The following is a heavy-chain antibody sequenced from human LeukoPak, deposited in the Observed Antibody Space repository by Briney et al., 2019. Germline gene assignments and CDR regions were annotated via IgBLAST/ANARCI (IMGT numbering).Heavy chain of an antibody. D-gene: IGHD2-2*01. J-gene: IGHJ4*01. V-gene: IGHV4-59*01. Sequence: PSETLPLTCTVSGGSISSYYWTWIRQSPGKGLEWIGYIFYNGNTIYNPSLKSRVTISVDTSRNQFSLRLTSLSAADTALYYCARVYCSTTSCYAIDYWGRGTLVTVSS. CDR1: GGSISSYY. CDR3: ARVYCSTTSCYAIDY. CDR2: IFYNGNT.